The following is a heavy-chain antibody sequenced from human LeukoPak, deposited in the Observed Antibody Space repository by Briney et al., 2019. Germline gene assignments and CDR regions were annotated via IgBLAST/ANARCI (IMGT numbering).Heavy chain of an antibody. V-gene: IGHV3-74*01. Sequence: GGSLRLSCAASGFTFSSYWMHWVRQAPGKGLVWVSRVNSDGSSTRYADSVKGRFTISRDNAKNTLDLQMNSLRGEDTAVYYCAKGLYYFDYWGQGTLVTVSS. CDR2: VNSDGSST. D-gene: IGHD6-19*01. CDR1: GFTFSSYW. J-gene: IGHJ4*02. CDR3: AKGLYYFDY.